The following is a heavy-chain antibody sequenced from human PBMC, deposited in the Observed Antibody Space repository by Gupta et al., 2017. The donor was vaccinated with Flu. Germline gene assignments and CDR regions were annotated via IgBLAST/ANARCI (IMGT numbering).Heavy chain of an antibody. Sequence: EVQLVESGGGLVQPGRSLRLSCTASGFTFGDYAMSWFRQAPGKGLEWVGFIRSKAYGGTTEYAASVKGRFTISRDDSKSIAYLQMNSLKTEDTAVYYCTRDKAYEHDYGDPFDYWGQGTLVTVSS. CDR2: IRSKAYGGTT. CDR3: TRDKAYEHDYGDPFDY. CDR1: GFTFGDYA. D-gene: IGHD4-17*01. J-gene: IGHJ4*02. V-gene: IGHV3-49*03.